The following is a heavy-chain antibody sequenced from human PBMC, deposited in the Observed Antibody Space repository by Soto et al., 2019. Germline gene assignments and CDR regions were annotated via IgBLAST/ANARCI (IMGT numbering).Heavy chain of an antibody. D-gene: IGHD6-19*01. CDR1: GGSISSSNR. CDR3: AVAGTPYNYYYYGMGV. V-gene: IGHV4-4*02. CDR2: IYHSGST. J-gene: IGHJ6*02. Sequence: PSETLSLTCAVSGGSISSSNRWSWVRQPPGKGLEWIGEIYHSGSTNYHPSLKSRVTILVDKSKNQYSLMHSSVTAADTAVYYCAVAGTPYNYYYYGMGVWGQGTTVTVSS.